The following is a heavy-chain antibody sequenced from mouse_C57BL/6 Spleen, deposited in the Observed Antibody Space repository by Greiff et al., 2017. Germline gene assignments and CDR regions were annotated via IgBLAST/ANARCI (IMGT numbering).Heavy chain of an antibody. V-gene: IGHV1-69*01. CDR1: GYTFTSYW. CDR3: ASNITTVVAGFDY. D-gene: IGHD1-1*01. J-gene: IGHJ2*01. Sequence: VQLQQPGAELVMPGASVKLSCKASGYTFTSYWMHWVKQRPGQGLEWIGEIDPSDSYTNYNQKFKGKSTLTVDKSSSTAYMQLSNLTSEDSAVYYSASNITTVVAGFDYWGQGTTLTVSS. CDR2: IDPSDSYT.